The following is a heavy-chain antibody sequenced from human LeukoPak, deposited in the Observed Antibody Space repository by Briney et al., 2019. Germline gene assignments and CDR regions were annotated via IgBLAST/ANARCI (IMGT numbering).Heavy chain of an antibody. D-gene: IGHD3-10*01. Sequence: SETLSLTCAVYGGSFSGYYWSWIRQPPGKGLEWIGYIYYSGSTNYNPSLKSRVTISVNTSKNQFSLKLSSVTAADTAVYYCARECYYYGSGNWFDPWGQGTLVTVSS. CDR2: IYYSGST. J-gene: IGHJ5*02. V-gene: IGHV4-59*01. CDR1: GGSFSGYY. CDR3: ARECYYYGSGNWFDP.